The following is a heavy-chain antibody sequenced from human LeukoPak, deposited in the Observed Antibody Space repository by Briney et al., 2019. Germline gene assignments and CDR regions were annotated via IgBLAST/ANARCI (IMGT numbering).Heavy chain of an antibody. D-gene: IGHD5-18*01. CDR3: ARDLYGNTAMAKGFDY. CDR2: ISSSSSCI. J-gene: IGHJ4*02. Sequence: PGGSLRLSCAASGFTFSSYSMNWVRQAPGKGLEWVSSISSSSSCIYYADSVKGRFTISRDNAKNSLYLQMNSLRAEDTAVYYCARDLYGNTAMAKGFDYWGQGTLVTVSS. V-gene: IGHV3-21*01. CDR1: GFTFSSYS.